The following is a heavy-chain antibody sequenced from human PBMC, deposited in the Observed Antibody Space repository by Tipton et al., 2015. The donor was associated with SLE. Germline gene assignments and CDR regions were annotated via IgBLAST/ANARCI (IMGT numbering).Heavy chain of an antibody. CDR1: GYTFTSYA. D-gene: IGHD3-16*01. V-gene: IGHV1-3*01. CDR3: AGGDGPRGPYYYGMDV. Sequence: QLVQSGAEVKKPGASVKVSCKASGYTFTSYAMHWVRQDPGQRLEWMGWINAGNGNTKYSQKFQGRVTITRDTSASTAYMELSSLRSEDTAVYYCAGGDGPRGPYYYGMDVWGQGTTVTVSS. J-gene: IGHJ6*02. CDR2: INAGNGNT.